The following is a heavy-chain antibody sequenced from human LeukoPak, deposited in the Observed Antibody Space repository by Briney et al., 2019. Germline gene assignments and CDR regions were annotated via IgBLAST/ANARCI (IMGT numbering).Heavy chain of an antibody. CDR1: GFTFSNAW. CDR2: ITSKTDGETT. D-gene: IGHD3-9*01. CDR3: TTLTPYYDILTDYPVY. V-gene: IGHV3-15*01. Sequence: GGSLRLSCVASGFTFSNAWMSWVRQAPGKGLEWVGRITSKTDGETTDYAAPVKGRFTISREDSKNTLYLQMNSLKTEDTAVYYCTTLTPYYDILTDYPVYWGQGTLVTVSS. J-gene: IGHJ4*02.